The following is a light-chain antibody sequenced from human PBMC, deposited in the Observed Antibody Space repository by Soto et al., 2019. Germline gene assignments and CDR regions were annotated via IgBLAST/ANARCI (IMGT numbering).Light chain of an antibody. V-gene: IGKV3-15*01. CDR2: GAS. Sequence: EIVMTQSPATLSVSPGERATLSCRASQSVSSNLAWYQQKPGQAPRLLLYGASTRATGIPATFSGSGSGTEFTLSISSLQSEDFAVYYCQQYNKWPLTFGGGTKVEIK. CDR3: QQYNKWPLT. CDR1: QSVSSN. J-gene: IGKJ4*01.